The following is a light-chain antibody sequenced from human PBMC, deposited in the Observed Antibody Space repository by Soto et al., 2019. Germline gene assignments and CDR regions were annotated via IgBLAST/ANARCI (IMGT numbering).Light chain of an antibody. Sequence: QPVLTQPASVSGSPGQSITISCTGTSSDVGGYNYVSWYQQHPGKAPKLMIYEVSNRPSGVSNRFSGSKSGNTASLTISGLQAEDEADYYCSSYTSSSPLWVFGGGTQLTVL. V-gene: IGLV2-14*01. CDR1: SSDVGGYNY. CDR3: SSYTSSSPLWV. J-gene: IGLJ3*02. CDR2: EVS.